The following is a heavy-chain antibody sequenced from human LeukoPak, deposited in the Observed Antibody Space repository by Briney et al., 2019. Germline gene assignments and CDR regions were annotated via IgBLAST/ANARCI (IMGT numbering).Heavy chain of an antibody. Sequence: PGRSLRLSCAASGFTFSSYGMHWVRQAPGKGLEWVAVIWYDGSNKYYADSVKGRFTISRGNSKNTLYLQMNSLRAGDTAVYYCARGGPEGFDPWGQGTLVTVSS. CDR1: GFTFSSYG. J-gene: IGHJ5*02. V-gene: IGHV3-33*01. CDR3: ARGGPEGFDP. CDR2: IWYDGSNK.